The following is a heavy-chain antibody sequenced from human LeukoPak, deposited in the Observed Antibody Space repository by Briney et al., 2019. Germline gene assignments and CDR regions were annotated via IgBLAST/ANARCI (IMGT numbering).Heavy chain of an antibody. J-gene: IGHJ4*01. CDR3: ARERLDTAMAEVDY. CDR2: INPNSGGT. Sequence: GASVKVSCKASGYSFSNYYIHWVRQAPGQGLEWMGWINPNSGGTNDAHNFQGRVTMTRDTSISTAYMELSRLRSDDTAVYYCARERLDTAMAEVDYWGQGTLVTVSS. V-gene: IGHV1-2*02. D-gene: IGHD5-18*01. CDR1: GYSFSNYY.